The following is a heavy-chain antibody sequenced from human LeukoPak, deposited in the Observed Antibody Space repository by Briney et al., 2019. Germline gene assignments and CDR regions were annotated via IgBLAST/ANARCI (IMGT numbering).Heavy chain of an antibody. V-gene: IGHV4-34*01. D-gene: IGHD6-6*01. CDR3: ARGGGIAARGRGRRYFDY. CDR1: GGSFSGYY. CDR2: INHSGST. J-gene: IGHJ4*02. Sequence: PSETLSLTCAVYGGSFSGYYWSWIRQPPGKGLEWIGEINHSGSTNYNPSLKSRVTISVDTSKNQLSLKLSSVTAADTAVYYCARGGGIAARGRGRRYFDYWGQGTLVTVSS.